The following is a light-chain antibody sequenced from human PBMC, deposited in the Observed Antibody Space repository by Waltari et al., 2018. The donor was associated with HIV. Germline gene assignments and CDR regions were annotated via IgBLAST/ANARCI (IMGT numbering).Light chain of an antibody. CDR1: SGSVSTSYY. CDR2: STN. V-gene: IGLV8-61*01. Sequence: QTVVTQEPSFSVSPGGTVTLTCGLNSGSVSTSYYPSWYQQTPGQTPPTLIYSTNTRSSGVPDRFSGSILGNKAALTITGAQADDESDYYCVLYMGGGIWVFGGGTKVTVL. CDR3: VLYMGGGIWV. J-gene: IGLJ3*02.